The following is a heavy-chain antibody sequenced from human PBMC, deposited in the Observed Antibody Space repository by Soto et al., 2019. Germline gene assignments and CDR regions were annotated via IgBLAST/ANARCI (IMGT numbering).Heavy chain of an antibody. J-gene: IGHJ4*02. V-gene: IGHV4-39*01. CDR2: IYYSGST. CDR1: GGSISSSSYY. Sequence: QLQLQESGPGLVKPSETLSLTCTVSGGSISSSSYYWGWIRQPPGKGLEWIGSIYYSGSTYYNPYLKSRVTISVDTSKNQFSLKLSSVTAADTAVYYCARHEYYDFWSGYGYFDYWGQGTLVTVSS. CDR3: ARHEYYDFWSGYGYFDY. D-gene: IGHD3-3*01.